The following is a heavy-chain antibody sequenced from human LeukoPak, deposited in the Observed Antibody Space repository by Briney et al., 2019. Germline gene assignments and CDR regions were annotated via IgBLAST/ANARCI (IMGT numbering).Heavy chain of an antibody. D-gene: IGHD3-9*01. CDR3: AREFRTFDVSDP. CDR2: IYYSGST. Sequence: SETLSLTCTVSGGSISSGGYYWSWIRQHPGKGLEWIGYIYYSGSTYYNPSLKSRVTISVDTSKNQFSLKLSSVTAADTAVYYCAREFRTFDVSDPWGQGTLVTVSS. J-gene: IGHJ5*02. V-gene: IGHV4-31*03. CDR1: GGSISSGGYY.